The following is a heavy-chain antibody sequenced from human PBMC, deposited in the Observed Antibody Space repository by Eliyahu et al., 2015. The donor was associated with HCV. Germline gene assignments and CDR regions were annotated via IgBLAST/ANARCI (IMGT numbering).Heavy chain of an antibody. J-gene: IGHJ4*02. V-gene: IGHV3-33*01. Sequence: QVQVVESGGGVVQPGRSXRLSCXAXGXSXTSHGMNWVRQAPGXGLEWVAVVWDNGYTXFYGDSVQGRFTISRDDSKNTLSLQMNSLRAEDTARYYCARDDCTNGACYLSYWGQGTLVTVSS. D-gene: IGHD2-8*01. CDR2: VWDNGYTX. CDR3: ARDDCTNGACYLSY. CDR1: GXSXTSHG.